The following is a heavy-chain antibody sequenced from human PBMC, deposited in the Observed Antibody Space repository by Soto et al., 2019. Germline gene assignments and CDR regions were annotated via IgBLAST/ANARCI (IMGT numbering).Heavy chain of an antibody. D-gene: IGHD2-8*01. V-gene: IGHV3-23*01. CDR1: GFTFSGYD. CDR3: AKDRDIVLMVYAPDY. J-gene: IGHJ4*02. Sequence: GGSLRLCCAASGFTFSGYDRSWVRQDPGKGLEWVSAISGSGGSTYYADSLKGRFTISRDNSKNTLYLQMNSLRAEDTAVYYCAKDRDIVLMVYAPDYWGQGTLVTVSS. CDR2: ISGSGGST.